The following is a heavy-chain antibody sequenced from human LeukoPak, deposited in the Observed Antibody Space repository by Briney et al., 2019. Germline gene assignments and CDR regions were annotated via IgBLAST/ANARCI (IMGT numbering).Heavy chain of an antibody. Sequence: GGSPRLSCAASGFTFSSYGMHWVRQAPGKGLEWVAVIWYDGSKKYYVDSVKGRFTISRDNSKNTLYLQMNSLRAEDTAVYYCAKVTSGGSCYPSDYWGQGTLVTVSS. D-gene: IGHD2-15*01. CDR1: GFTFSSYG. V-gene: IGHV3-33*06. CDR3: AKVTSGGSCYPSDY. CDR2: IWYDGSKK. J-gene: IGHJ4*02.